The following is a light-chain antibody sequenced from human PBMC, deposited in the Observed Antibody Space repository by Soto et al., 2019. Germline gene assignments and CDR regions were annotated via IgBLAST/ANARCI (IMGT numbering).Light chain of an antibody. CDR3: QQYCSSPPT. V-gene: IGKV3-20*01. J-gene: IGKJ1*01. CDR1: QSVSSSY. Sequence: EIVLTQSPGTLSLSPGERATLSCRASQSVSSSYLAWYQQKPGQAPRLLIYGASSRATGIPDRFSGSGSWTDFTLTSSSLEPEDFAVYYCQQYCSSPPTFGQGTKVEIK. CDR2: GAS.